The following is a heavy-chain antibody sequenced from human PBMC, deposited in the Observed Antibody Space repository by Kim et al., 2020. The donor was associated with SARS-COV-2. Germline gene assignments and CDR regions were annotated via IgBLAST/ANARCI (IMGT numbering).Heavy chain of an antibody. Sequence: GGSLRLSCAASGFTFSNYAMSWVRQVPGKGLEWVSVIYSGAGLTYYADSVKGRFTISRENSKNTLYLQMNSLRAEDTAVYYCARDNRGVAGSALAFEIWGPGTVVTVSS. V-gene: IGHV3-23*03. CDR2: IYSGAGLT. D-gene: IGHD6-19*01. J-gene: IGHJ3*02. CDR3: ARDNRGVAGSALAFEI. CDR1: GFTFSNYA.